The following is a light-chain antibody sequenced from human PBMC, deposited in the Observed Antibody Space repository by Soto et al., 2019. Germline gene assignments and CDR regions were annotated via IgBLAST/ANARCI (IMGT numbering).Light chain of an antibody. Sequence: QSALTQPASVSGSPGQSITISCTGTSSDVGGYNYVSLYQQHPGKSPKLMIYEVSNRPSGVSNRFSGSKSGNTASLTISGLQAEAEADYYCSSYTSSSTPHVVFGGGTKVTVL. CDR3: SSYTSSSTPHVV. V-gene: IGLV2-14*01. J-gene: IGLJ2*01. CDR1: SSDVGGYNY. CDR2: EVS.